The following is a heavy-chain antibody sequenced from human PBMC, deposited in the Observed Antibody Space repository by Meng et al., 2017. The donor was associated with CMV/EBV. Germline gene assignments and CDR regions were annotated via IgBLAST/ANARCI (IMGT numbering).Heavy chain of an antibody. Sequence: ASVKVSCKASGYTFTGYYMHWVRQAPGQGLEWMGWINPNSGGTNYAQKFQGRVTMTRDTSISTAYMELSRLRSDDTAVYYCARDRTPGLDIVVVPAAISNGMDVWGQGTTVTVSS. CDR3: ARDRTPGLDIVVVPAAISNGMDV. V-gene: IGHV1-2*02. CDR1: GYTFTGYY. CDR2: INPNSGGT. J-gene: IGHJ6*02. D-gene: IGHD2-2*02.